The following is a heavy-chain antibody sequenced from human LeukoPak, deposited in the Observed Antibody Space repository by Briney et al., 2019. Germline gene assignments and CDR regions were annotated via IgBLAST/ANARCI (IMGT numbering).Heavy chain of an antibody. D-gene: IGHD3-22*01. CDR1: VFTQSRFG. CDR3: ARDYDSSGYLDY. CDR2: KWSEGGHK. J-gene: IGHJ4*02. V-gene: IGHV3-33*01. Sequence: GGSVRHLCGPCVFTQSRFGLRWDRPAPRKGLGWVAVKWSEGGHKFYADSVKGRFTICRDNSKNTLYLQMNSLRAEDTAVYYCARDYDSSGYLDYWGQRTLVTVSS.